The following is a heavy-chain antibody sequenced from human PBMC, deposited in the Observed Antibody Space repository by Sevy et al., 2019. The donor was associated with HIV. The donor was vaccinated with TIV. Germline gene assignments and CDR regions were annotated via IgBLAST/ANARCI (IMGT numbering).Heavy chain of an antibody. V-gene: IGHV3-21*01. CDR1: GFTFSSYS. Sequence: GGSLRLSCAVSGFTFSSYSMNWVRQAPGKGLEWVSFISTSGTYKYEADSVKGRFTISRDNAKNSLFLQMNSLRADDTAVYYCARDLNDYNNYMYSFDYWGQGTLVTVSS. CDR3: ARDLNDYNNYMYSFDY. D-gene: IGHD4-4*01. J-gene: IGHJ4*02. CDR2: ISTSGTYK.